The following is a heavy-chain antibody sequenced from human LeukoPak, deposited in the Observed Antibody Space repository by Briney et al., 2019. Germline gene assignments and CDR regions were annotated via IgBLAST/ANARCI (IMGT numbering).Heavy chain of an antibody. J-gene: IGHJ5*02. CDR2: IYNTGST. CDR3: VYYSIVSGCFDP. Sequence: SETLSLTCTVSGGSISPYHWSGVRQPPGKGLDWIGYIYNTGSTNYNPSLKSRVTISVDTSKNQFSLNLTSVTAADTAVYYCVYYSIVSGCFDPWGQGTLVTVSS. D-gene: IGHD5/OR15-5a*01. CDR1: GGSISPYH. V-gene: IGHV4-59*01.